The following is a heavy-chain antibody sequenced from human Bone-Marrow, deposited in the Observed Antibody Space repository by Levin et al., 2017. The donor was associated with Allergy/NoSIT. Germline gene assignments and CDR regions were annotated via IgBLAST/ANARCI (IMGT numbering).Heavy chain of an antibody. J-gene: IGHJ4*02. D-gene: IGHD2-2*01. CDR3: AKSAPLGYCSTTSGYSVY. V-gene: IGHV3-30*18. CDR1: GFPFSSYG. Sequence: LSLNCAASGFPFSSYGMHWVRQAPGKGLEWVAVISYDGSNKYYVDSVKGRFTISRDNSKNTLYLQMNSLRTEDTAVYYCAKSAPLGYCSTTSGYSVYWGQGTRVTVSS. CDR2: ISYDGSNK.